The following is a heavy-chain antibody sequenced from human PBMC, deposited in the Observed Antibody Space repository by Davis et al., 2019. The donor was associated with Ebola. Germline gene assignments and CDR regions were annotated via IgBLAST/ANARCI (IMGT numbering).Heavy chain of an antibody. CDR2: IIPVFRTA. CDR1: GYTFTSYG. J-gene: IGHJ4*02. Sequence: AASVKVSCKASGYTFTSYGISWVRQAPGQGLEWMGGIIPVFRTASYAQKFQGRVTMTADKSTSTAFMELSSLRSEDTAVYYCARVGYFDSSGYYDDSWGQGTLVTVSS. D-gene: IGHD3-22*01. CDR3: ARVGYFDSSGYYDDS. V-gene: IGHV1-69*06.